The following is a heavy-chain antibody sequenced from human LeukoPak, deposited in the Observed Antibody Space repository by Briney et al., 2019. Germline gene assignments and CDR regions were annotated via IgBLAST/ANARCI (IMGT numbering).Heavy chain of an antibody. Sequence: GGSLTLSCAASGFTLSSYGMSWVRQAPGKGLERVSAICSSGGSTYYADSVKGRFTISRDNSKNTLYLQMNSLRAEDTAVYYCAKDYGDYSFGLGVWAYYYYYMDVWGKGTTVTISS. V-gene: IGHV3-23*01. CDR2: ICSSGGST. CDR3: AKDYGDYSFGLGVWAYYYYYMDV. D-gene: IGHD4-17*01. CDR1: GFTLSSYG. J-gene: IGHJ6*03.